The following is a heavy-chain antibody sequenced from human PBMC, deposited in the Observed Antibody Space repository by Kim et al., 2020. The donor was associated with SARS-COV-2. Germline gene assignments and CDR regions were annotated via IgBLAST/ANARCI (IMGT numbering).Heavy chain of an antibody. Sequence: GGSLRLSCAASGFTFSSYGMHWVRQAPGKGLEWVAVISYDGSNKYYADSVKGRFTISRDNSKNTLYLQMNSLRAEDTAVYYCAKDQYGYRGYDPNYYYYYGMDVWGQGTTVTVSS. CDR3: AKDQYGYRGYDPNYYYYYGMDV. CDR1: GFTFSSYG. V-gene: IGHV3-30*18. J-gene: IGHJ6*02. D-gene: IGHD5-12*01. CDR2: ISYDGSNK.